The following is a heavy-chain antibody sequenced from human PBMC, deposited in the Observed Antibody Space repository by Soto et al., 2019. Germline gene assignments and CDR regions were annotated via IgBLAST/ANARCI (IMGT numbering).Heavy chain of an antibody. V-gene: IGHV3-21*01. CDR3: ARVAVPRYYGSGSYDN. J-gene: IGHJ4*02. CDR2: ISSASLYI. CDR1: GFTFSTYS. D-gene: IGHD3-10*01. Sequence: EVQLVESGGGLVKPGGSLRLSCAASGFTFSTYSMNWVRQAPGEGLEWVAAISSASLYIYYADLMKGLFIISKDNAKKSLYLQINSLRAEDTALYYCARVAVPRYYGSGSYDNWGQGTLVTVSS.